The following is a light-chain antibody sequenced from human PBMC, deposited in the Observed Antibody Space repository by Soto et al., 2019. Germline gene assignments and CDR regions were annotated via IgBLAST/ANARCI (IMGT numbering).Light chain of an antibody. J-gene: IGKJ1*01. Sequence: EIVMTQSPATLSVSPGDRATLSCRASQSVTSNLAWYQQKPGQAPRLLIYGASTRATGIPARFSASGSGTDFTPTISSLQPEDFATYYCQQTYSNRWTFGQGTKVDIK. CDR2: GAS. CDR3: QQTYSNRWT. CDR1: QSVTSN. V-gene: IGKV3-15*01.